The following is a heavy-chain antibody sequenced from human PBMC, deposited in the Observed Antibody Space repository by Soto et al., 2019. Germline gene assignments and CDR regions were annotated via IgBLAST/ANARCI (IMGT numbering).Heavy chain of an antibody. CDR3: ARDVCNSSCYDRDLPDF. CDR2: LNAGNGNT. CDR1: GYTFTSYA. J-gene: IGHJ4*01. V-gene: IGHV1-3*01. Sequence: ASVKVSCKASGYTFTSYAMHWVRQAPGQGLEWIGWLNAGNGNTRYSQKFQGRVTITRDTSATTMYMELSSLTSEDTAVYYCARDVCNSSCYDRDLPDFWGQGTLVTVSS. D-gene: IGHD6-13*01.